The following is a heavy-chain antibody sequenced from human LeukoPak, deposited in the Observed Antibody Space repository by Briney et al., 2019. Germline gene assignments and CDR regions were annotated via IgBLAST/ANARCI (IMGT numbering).Heavy chain of an antibody. D-gene: IGHD4-17*01. Sequence: GASVKVSCKASGHTFTSYDINWVRQATGQGLEWMGWMNPNSGNTGYAQKFQGRVTITRNTSISTAYMELSSLRSEDTAVYYCARVGDPVTTIDYWGQGTLVTVSS. CDR1: GHTFTSYD. CDR3: ARVGDPVTTIDY. CDR2: MNPNSGNT. V-gene: IGHV1-8*03. J-gene: IGHJ4*02.